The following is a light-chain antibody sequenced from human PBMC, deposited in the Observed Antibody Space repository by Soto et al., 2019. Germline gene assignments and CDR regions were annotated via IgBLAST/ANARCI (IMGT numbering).Light chain of an antibody. CDR2: DVS. CDR1: SSDIGGYNY. V-gene: IGLV2-14*03. Sequence: QSALTQPASVSGSPGQSITISCTGTSSDIGGYNYVSWYQQLPGKVPKLIIYDVSNRPSEVSDRFSFSKSGNADSLTISGLRAEDEDDYYYSSYTSTSSLYVFGTGTKVTVL. CDR3: SSYTSTSSLYV. J-gene: IGLJ1*01.